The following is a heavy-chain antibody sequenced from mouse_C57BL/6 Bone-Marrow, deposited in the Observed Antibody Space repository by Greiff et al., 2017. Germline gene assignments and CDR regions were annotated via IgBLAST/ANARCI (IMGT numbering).Heavy chain of an antibody. J-gene: IGHJ1*03. V-gene: IGHV1-39*01. CDR2: INPNYGTT. CDR3: ARFPYYYGSRYVNWYFDV. Sequence: EVQVVESGPELVKPGASVKISCKASGYSFTDYNMNWVKQSNGKSLEWIGVINPNYGTTSYNQKFKGKATLTVDQSSSTAYMQLNSLTSEDSAVYYWARFPYYYGSRYVNWYFDVWGTGTTVTVSS. D-gene: IGHD1-1*01. CDR1: GYSFTDYN.